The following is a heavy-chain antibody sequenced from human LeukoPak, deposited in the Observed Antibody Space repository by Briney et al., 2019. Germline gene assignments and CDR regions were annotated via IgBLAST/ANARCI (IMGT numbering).Heavy chain of an antibody. CDR3: ARHRWELLYYFDY. CDR2: IYHSGST. Sequence: SETLSLTCAVSGYSISSGYYWSWIRQPPGKGLEWIGSIYHSGSTYYNPSLKSRVTISVDTSKNQFSLKLSSVTAADTAVYYCARHRWELLYYFDYWGQGTLVTVSS. J-gene: IGHJ4*02. D-gene: IGHD1-26*01. CDR1: GYSISSGYY. V-gene: IGHV4-38-2*01.